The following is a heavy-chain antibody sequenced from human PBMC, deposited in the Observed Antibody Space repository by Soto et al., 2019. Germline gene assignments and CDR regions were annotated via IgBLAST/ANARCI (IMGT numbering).Heavy chain of an antibody. Sequence: GGSLRLSCAASGFTFSTYTMNWVRQAPGKGLEWISSISSGSSYIYYAGSVKGRFTISRDNAKNSLFLQMNSLRTDDTAVYYCARDILSGGAYPDSWGQGTKVTVSS. CDR2: ISSGSSYI. CDR3: ARDILSGGAYPDS. CDR1: GFTFSTYT. J-gene: IGHJ5*01. D-gene: IGHD3-10*01. V-gene: IGHV3-21*01.